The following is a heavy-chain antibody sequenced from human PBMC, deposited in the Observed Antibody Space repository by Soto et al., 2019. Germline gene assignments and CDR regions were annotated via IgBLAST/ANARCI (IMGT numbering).Heavy chain of an antibody. Sequence: EVQLVQSGVEVKKPGESLKISCRGSGYSFTDYWIGWVRHMPGKGLEWMGIIYPGDSDTRYSPSFQGQVTISADNSISTAYVQWRSLRGSDTAMYYCARALTGTIHPHYFYHWCQGTLVTVSS. D-gene: IGHD1-7*01. CDR3: ARALTGTIHPHYFYH. CDR2: IYPGDSDT. CDR1: GYSFTDYW. J-gene: IGHJ4*02. V-gene: IGHV5-51*01.